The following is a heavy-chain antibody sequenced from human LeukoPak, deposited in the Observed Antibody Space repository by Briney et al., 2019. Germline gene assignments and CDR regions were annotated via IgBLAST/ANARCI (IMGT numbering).Heavy chain of an antibody. J-gene: IGHJ5*02. V-gene: IGHV3-23*01. D-gene: IGHD4/OR15-4a*01. CDR3: VRIPNSANFPNWFDP. CDR1: GFTFSSYA. CDR2: ISGSGGST. Sequence: PGGSLRLSCAASGFTFSSYAMSWVRQAPGKGLEWVSAISGSGGSTYYADSVKGRFTISRDNAENSLYLQMNSLRAEDTAVYYCVRIPNSANFPNWFDPWGQGTLVTVSS.